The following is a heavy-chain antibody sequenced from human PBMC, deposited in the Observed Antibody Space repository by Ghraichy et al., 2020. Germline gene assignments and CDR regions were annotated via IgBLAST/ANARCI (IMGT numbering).Heavy chain of an antibody. J-gene: IGHJ6*03. Sequence: ESLNISCTVSGGSISSYYWSWIRQPPGKGLEWIGYIYYSGSTNYNPSLKSRVTISVDTSKNQFSLKLSSVTAADTAVYYCARVKKVVVITNYYYYMDVWGKGTTVTVSS. CDR3: ARVKKVVVITNYYYYMDV. CDR1: GGSISSYY. D-gene: IGHD3-22*01. V-gene: IGHV4-59*01. CDR2: IYYSGST.